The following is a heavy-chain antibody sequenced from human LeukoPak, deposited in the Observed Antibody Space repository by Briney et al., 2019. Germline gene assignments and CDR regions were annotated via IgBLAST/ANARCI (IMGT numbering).Heavy chain of an antibody. V-gene: IGHV5-51*01. CDR1: AYSFSTYW. CDR2: IYPGDSDA. Sequence: AESLKISCKGSAYSFSTYWIGWVRQLPGKGLEWMGIIYPGDSDARYSQSFQSQLTISADKTISTAYLQWSSLKASDTAMYYCARDGEMATVAGFDFWGQGTQVTVSS. J-gene: IGHJ4*02. CDR3: ARDGEMATVAGFDF. D-gene: IGHD5-24*01.